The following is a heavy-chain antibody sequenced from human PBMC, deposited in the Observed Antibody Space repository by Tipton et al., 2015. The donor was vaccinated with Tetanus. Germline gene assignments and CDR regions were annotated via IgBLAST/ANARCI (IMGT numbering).Heavy chain of an antibody. J-gene: IGHJ4*02. CDR1: GFTFRGYE. V-gene: IGHV3-30*09. Sequence: SLRLSCAASGFTFRGYEVHWVRQAPGKGLDWVALISEDGTMFYADSVKGRFAISRDNSKNTLYLQMNSLRTDDTAVYYCARRSGVAALNYWGQGTLVTVSS. D-gene: IGHD6-19*01. CDR2: ISEDGTM. CDR3: ARRSGVAALNY.